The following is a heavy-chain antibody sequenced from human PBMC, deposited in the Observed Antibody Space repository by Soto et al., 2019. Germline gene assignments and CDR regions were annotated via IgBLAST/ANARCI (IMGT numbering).Heavy chain of an antibody. Sequence: EVQLVESGGGLVQPGGSLRLSCAASGFTFSSYWMHWVRQAPGKGLVWVSRINSDGSSISYADSVKGRFTISRDKAKKTLDLKMNSLRAEDRAVYYCKVGYCRTTSCYASPWFDPWGQGTLVTVSS. CDR2: INSDGSSI. CDR1: GFTFSSYW. V-gene: IGHV3-74*01. D-gene: IGHD2-2*01. CDR3: KVGYCRTTSCYASPWFDP. J-gene: IGHJ5*02.